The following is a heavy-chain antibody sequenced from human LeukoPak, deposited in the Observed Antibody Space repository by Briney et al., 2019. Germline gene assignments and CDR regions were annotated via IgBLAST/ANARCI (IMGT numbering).Heavy chain of an antibody. CDR1: GRTFSSSA. CDR2: IIPIFGTA. J-gene: IGHJ5*02. V-gene: IGHV1-69*05. CDR3: ARDALRLGWFAP. D-gene: IGHD4-17*01. Sequence: SVKVSCQASGRTFSSSAMSWVRQAPGLGLEWMGGIIPIFGTANYAQKFQGRVTITTDESTSTAYMELSSLRSEDTAVYYCARDALRLGWFAPWGEGTLVTVSS.